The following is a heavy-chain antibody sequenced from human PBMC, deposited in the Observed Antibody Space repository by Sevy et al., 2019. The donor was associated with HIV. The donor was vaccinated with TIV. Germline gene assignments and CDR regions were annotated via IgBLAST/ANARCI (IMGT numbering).Heavy chain of an antibody. CDR2: IDYDGSRS. CDR1: GFTLGNYE. V-gene: IGHV3-48*03. J-gene: IGHJ3*02. CDR3: VRGNNVWYSAFDI. D-gene: IGHD2-15*01. Sequence: GGSLRLSCRASGFTLGNYEMDWVRQAPGKGLEWIAYIDYDGSRSYYADSVKGRFTISRDNAKNSLYLQMNSLRVEDAATYYCVRGNNVWYSAFDIWGQGTVVTVSS.